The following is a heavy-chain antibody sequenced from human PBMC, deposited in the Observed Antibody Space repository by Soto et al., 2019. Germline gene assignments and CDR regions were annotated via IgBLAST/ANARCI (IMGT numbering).Heavy chain of an antibody. D-gene: IGHD2-2*03. CDR3: ARDGGGYCISTSCSNYYYGMDV. CDR2: INPSGGST. Sequence: ASAKVSCKASGYTFTSYYMHWVRQAPGQGLEWMGIINPSGGSTSYAQKFQGRVTMTRDTSTSTVYMELSSLRSEDTAVYYCARDGGGYCISTSCSNYYYGMDVWGQGTTVTVSS. CDR1: GYTFTSYY. V-gene: IGHV1-46*01. J-gene: IGHJ6*02.